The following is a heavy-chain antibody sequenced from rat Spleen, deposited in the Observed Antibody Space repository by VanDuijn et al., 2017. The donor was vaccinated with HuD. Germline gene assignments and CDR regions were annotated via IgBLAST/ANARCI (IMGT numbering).Heavy chain of an antibody. J-gene: IGHJ2*01. Sequence: EVQLVESGGGLVQPGRSLKLSCVASGFTLSDYGMGWVRQAPTKGLEWVATISYDGSRTYYRDSVKGRFTISRDNAKSTLSLQMDSLRSEDTATYYCARRHYGYTDYFDYWGQGVMVTVSS. V-gene: IGHV5-29*01. D-gene: IGHD1-9*01. CDR3: ARRHYGYTDYFDY. CDR2: ISYDGSRT. CDR1: GFTLSDYG.